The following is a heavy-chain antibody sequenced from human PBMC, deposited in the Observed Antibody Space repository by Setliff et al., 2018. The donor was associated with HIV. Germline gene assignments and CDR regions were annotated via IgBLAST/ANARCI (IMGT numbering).Heavy chain of an antibody. Sequence: LSLTCTVADGSISTGSYYWSWVRQPPGKGLEWIAYIFYTGSTNYNPSLKSRVTISVDTSKNQFSLKLSSVIAADTAVYYCVRGGPRGLEVAALEFDYWGQGTLVTVS. D-gene: IGHD6-19*01. CDR1: DGSISTGSYY. V-gene: IGHV4-61*01. CDR3: VRGGPRGLEVAALEFDY. CDR2: IFYTGST. J-gene: IGHJ4*02.